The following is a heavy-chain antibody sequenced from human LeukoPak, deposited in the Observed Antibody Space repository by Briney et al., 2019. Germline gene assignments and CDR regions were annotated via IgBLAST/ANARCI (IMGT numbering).Heavy chain of an antibody. V-gene: IGHV1-3*01. CDR1: GGTFSSYA. CDR3: ARDSSGWSSFDY. D-gene: IGHD6-19*01. CDR2: INAGNGNT. Sequence: GSSVKVSCKASGGTFSSYAMHWVRQAPGQRLEWMGWINAGNGNTKYSQKFQGRVTITRDTSASTAYMELSSLRSEDTAVYYCARDSSGWSSFDYWGQGTLVTVSS. J-gene: IGHJ4*02.